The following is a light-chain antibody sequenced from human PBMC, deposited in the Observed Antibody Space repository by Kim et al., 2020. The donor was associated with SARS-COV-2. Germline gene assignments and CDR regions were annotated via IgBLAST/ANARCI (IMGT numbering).Light chain of an antibody. V-gene: IGKV1-9*01. CDR1: QDMRNS. Sequence: IQLTQSPSSLSASVGDSVTITCRASQDMRNSLAWYQQKPGKVPKLLIYGASTLQSGVPLRFSGSGSGTDFTLTISRLEPEDFAVYYCQQCGSSPWTFGQGTKVDI. J-gene: IGKJ1*01. CDR2: GAS. CDR3: QQCGSSPWT.